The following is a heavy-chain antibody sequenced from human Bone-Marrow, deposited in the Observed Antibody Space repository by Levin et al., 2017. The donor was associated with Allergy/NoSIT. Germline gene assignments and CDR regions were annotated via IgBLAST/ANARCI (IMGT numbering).Heavy chain of an antibody. D-gene: IGHD3-3*01. J-gene: IGHJ6*02. CDR3: ARGEFYERPEDV. V-gene: IGHV4-34*01. CDR2: INHSGSTT. Sequence: SETLSLTCAVYGGSFDGYYWSWIRQSPGKGLEWIGEINHSGSTTNYNPSLKSRATISVDTSKKQISLRMTSVTAADTAVYHCARGEFYERPEDVWGQGTTVTVSS. CDR1: GGSFDGYY.